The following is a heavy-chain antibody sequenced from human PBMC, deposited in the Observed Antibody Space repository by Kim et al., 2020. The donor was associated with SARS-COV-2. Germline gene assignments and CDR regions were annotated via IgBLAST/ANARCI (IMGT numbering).Heavy chain of an antibody. Sequence: GGSLRLSCAASGFTFDDYAMHWVRQAPGKGLEWVSLISGDGGSTYYADSVKGRFTISRDNSKNSLYLQMNSLRTEDTALYYCAKVRDPYRGYYSTPVQYFFDYWGQGTLVTVSS. V-gene: IGHV3-43*02. CDR3: AKVRDPYRGYYSTPVQYFFDY. CDR1: GFTFDDYA. J-gene: IGHJ4*02. D-gene: IGHD3-22*01. CDR2: ISGDGGST.